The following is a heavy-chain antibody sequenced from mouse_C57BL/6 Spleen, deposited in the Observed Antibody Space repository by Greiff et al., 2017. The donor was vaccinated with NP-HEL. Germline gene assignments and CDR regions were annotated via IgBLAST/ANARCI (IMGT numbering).Heavy chain of an antibody. D-gene: IGHD4-1*01. J-gene: IGHJ1*03. CDR3: ARCLTGTDGYFDV. CDR1: GYSITSDY. Sequence: EVKVVESGPGLAKPSQTLSLTCSVTGYSITSDYWNWIRKFPGNKLEYMGYISYSGSTYYNPSLKSRISITRDTSKNQYYLQLNSVTTEDTATYYCARCLTGTDGYFDVWGTGTTVTVSS. CDR2: ISYSGST. V-gene: IGHV3-8*01.